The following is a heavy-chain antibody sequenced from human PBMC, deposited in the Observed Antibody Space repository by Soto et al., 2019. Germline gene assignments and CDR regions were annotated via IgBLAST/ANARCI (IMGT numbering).Heavy chain of an antibody. V-gene: IGHV1-8*01. D-gene: IGHD1-1*01. CDR1: GYTFTSYD. J-gene: IGHJ4*02. CDR3: ARRAETNGWNGFGADKYYFDF. CDR2: MNPSTGNS. Sequence: QVQLVQSGAEVRKPGASVKVSCEASGYTFTSYDIYWVRQATGQGLEWMGWMNPSTGNSGYAQKFQGRVTLTSDTSISTAHMELSSLRSEDTAAYYCARRAETNGWNGFGADKYYFDFWGQGTLVTVSS.